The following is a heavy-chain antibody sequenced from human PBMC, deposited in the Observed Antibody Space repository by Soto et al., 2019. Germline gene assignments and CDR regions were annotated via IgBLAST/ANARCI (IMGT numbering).Heavy chain of an antibody. Sequence: GGSLRLSCVGSGFTFSNYWIIWVRQAPGTGLEWVANINEDGSKTNYMDSAKGRFTTSRDNAKNSVYLQLSSLRADDTAVYYCARDPDYHTSTVAYDVFDLWGQGTLVTVSS. CDR2: INEDGSKT. CDR1: GFTFSNYW. J-gene: IGHJ3*01. CDR3: ARDPDYHTSTVAYDVFDL. V-gene: IGHV3-7*01. D-gene: IGHD3-9*01.